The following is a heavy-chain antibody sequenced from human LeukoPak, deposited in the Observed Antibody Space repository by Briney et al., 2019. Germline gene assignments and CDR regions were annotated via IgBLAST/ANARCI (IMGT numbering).Heavy chain of an antibody. CDR1: GYTFTSYG. V-gene: IGHV1-18*01. J-gene: IGHJ6*03. CDR3: AREYFYNYYMDV. CDR2: ISAYNGNT. Sequence: ASVKVSCKASGYTFTSYGISWVRQAPGQGLEWMGWISAYNGNTNYAQKLQGRVTMTTDTSTSTAYMELSRLRSDDTAVYYCAREYFYNYYMDVWGKGTTVTVSS.